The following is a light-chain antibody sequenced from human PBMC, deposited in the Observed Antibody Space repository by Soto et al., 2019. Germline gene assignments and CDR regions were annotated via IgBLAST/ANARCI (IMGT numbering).Light chain of an antibody. V-gene: IGKV3-15*01. CDR1: QTIYSN. Sequence: IVMTQSAATLSVSPGERATLSCRAGQTIYSNVAWYQQRPGQAPRLLIYRASTRATGVPARFSGSGSGTESTLTISGLQSEDFALYYCQQYQNLWTFGQGTKVDIK. CDR3: QQYQNLWT. J-gene: IGKJ1*01. CDR2: RAS.